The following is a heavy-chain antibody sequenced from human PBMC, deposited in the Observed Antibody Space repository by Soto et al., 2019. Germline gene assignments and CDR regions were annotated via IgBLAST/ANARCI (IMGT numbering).Heavy chain of an antibody. D-gene: IGHD3-16*01. V-gene: IGHV4-59*12. CDR3: ARDWGPYWFDS. J-gene: IGHJ5*01. Sequence: SETLSLTCTVSGGSISSNYWTWIRQPPGKGLEWIGYVYNSGSTNYNPSLKSRVTISEDTSKSQFSLTMNSVSASDTAVYYCARDWGPYWFDSWGQGILVTVSS. CDR2: VYNSGST. CDR1: GGSISSNY.